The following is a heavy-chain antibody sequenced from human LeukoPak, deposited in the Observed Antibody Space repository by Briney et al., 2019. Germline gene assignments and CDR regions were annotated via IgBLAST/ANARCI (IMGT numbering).Heavy chain of an antibody. Sequence: ASVTVSCKVSGYTLTELSMHWVRQAPGKGLEWMGGFDPEDGETIYAQKFQGRVTMTEDTSTDTAYMELSSLRSEDTAVYYCATIRGYSYGYRYYFDYWGQGTLVTVSS. J-gene: IGHJ4*02. CDR3: ATIRGYSYGYRYYFDY. D-gene: IGHD5-18*01. V-gene: IGHV1-24*01. CDR2: FDPEDGET. CDR1: GYTLTELS.